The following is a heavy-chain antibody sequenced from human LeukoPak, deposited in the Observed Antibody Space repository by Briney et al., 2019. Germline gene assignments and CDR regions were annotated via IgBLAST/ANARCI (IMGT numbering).Heavy chain of an antibody. J-gene: IGHJ4*02. CDR1: GVSFSGYY. D-gene: IGHD4-23*01. CDR2: INHSGST. Sequence: PSETLSLTCAVYGVSFSGYYWSWIRQPPGKGLEWIGEINHSGSTNYNPSLKSRVTISVDTSKNQFSLKLSSVTAADTAVYYCARDGDGGNSHYFDYWGQGTLVTVSS. CDR3: ARDGDGGNSHYFDY. V-gene: IGHV4-34*01.